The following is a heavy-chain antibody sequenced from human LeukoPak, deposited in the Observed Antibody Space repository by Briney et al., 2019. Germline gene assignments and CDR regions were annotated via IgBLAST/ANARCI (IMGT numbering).Heavy chain of an antibody. CDR1: GYTFSNSD. Sequence: ASVKVSCKASGYTFSNSDISWVRQAPGQGLEWMGRIIPILGIANYAQKFQGRVTITADKSTSTAYMELSSLRSEDTAVYYCARAYLWGPRRGFEYWGQGTLVTVSS. J-gene: IGHJ4*02. V-gene: IGHV1-69*04. CDR2: IIPILGIA. D-gene: IGHD3-10*01. CDR3: ARAYLWGPRRGFEY.